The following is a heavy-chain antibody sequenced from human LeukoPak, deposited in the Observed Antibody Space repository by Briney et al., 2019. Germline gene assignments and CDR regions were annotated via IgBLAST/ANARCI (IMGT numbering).Heavy chain of an antibody. V-gene: IGHV4-59*12. CDR1: GGSISSYY. CDR2: IYYSGST. CDR3: ARLTGYSNYGAFDY. Sequence: SETLSLTCTVSGGSISSYYWSWIRQPPGKGLEWIGYIYYSGSTNYNPSLKSRVTISVDTSKNQFSLKLSSVTAADTAVYYCARLTGYSNYGAFDYWGQGTLVTVSS. D-gene: IGHD4-11*01. J-gene: IGHJ4*02.